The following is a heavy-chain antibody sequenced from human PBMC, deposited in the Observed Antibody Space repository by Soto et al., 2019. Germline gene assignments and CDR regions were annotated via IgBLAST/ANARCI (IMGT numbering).Heavy chain of an antibody. J-gene: IGHJ2*01. CDR1: GGTFSSYA. CDR2: IIPIFGTT. Sequence: QVQLVQFGAEVKKPGSSVKVSCKASGGTFSSYAISWVRQAPGQGLEWMGGIIPIFGTTNYAQKFQGRVTITADESTSTAYMERSSLRSEDTXXXXXXXXXXXXXXXXXXXXXLXGRGTLVTVSS. V-gene: IGHV1-69*12. CDR3: XXXXXXXXXXXXXXXXL.